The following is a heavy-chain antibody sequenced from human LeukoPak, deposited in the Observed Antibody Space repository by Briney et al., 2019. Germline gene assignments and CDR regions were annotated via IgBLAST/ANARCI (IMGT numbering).Heavy chain of an antibody. CDR2: MRDTVNT. Sequence: SETLSLTCSASDVSISSHYWSWLRQPPGKGLEWIAYMRDTVNTKDNPSFKSRLTLSADTSKNQFSLRLSSVTAADSAVYYCATIKRGNIYGYFDFWGQGILVTVSS. V-gene: IGHV4-59*11. CDR1: DVSISSHY. D-gene: IGHD5-18*01. CDR3: ATIKRGNIYGYFDF. J-gene: IGHJ4*02.